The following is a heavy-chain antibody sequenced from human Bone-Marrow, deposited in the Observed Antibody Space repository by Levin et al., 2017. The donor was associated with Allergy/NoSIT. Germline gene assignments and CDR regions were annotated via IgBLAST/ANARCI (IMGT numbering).Heavy chain of an antibody. CDR2: IKQDGREK. V-gene: IGHV3-7*01. Sequence: GGSLRLSCAASGFTFSSYWMTWVRQAPGKGLEWVANIKQDGREKYYVDSVKGRFTISIDNAKNSLFLQMNSLRAEDTAVYYCARPKFSNNWYSSSDYWGQGTLVTVSS. D-gene: IGHD1-7*01. CDR1: GFTFSSYW. J-gene: IGHJ4*02. CDR3: ARPKFSNNWYSSSDY.